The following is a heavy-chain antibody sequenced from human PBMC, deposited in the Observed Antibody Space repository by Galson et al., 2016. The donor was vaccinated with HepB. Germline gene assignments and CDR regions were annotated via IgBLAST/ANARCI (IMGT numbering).Heavy chain of an antibody. CDR2: LAYDGTYK. V-gene: IGHV3-33*01. D-gene: IGHD1-26*01. Sequence: SLRLSCAASGFTFSSYGMHWVRQAPGEGLEWVAVLAYDGTYKYYADSVKGRFTISRDISKNTLYLQMNSLRAVDTAVYYCARDLIVGALDFVDWGQGTLVTVSS. CDR1: GFTFSSYG. CDR3: ARDLIVGALDFVD. J-gene: IGHJ4*02.